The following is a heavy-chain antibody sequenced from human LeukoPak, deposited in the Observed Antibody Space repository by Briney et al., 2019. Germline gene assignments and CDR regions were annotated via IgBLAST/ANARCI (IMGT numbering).Heavy chain of an antibody. V-gene: IGHV3-23*01. J-gene: IGHJ6*03. CDR3: AKVGGTDHYYYMDV. CDR2: VSGSGYNA. CDR1: GLIFRNYA. Sequence: GGSLRLSCAASGLIFRNYAVSWVRQAPGKGLQWVSSVSGSGYNAYYADSMKGRFAISRDNSKSMLFLQMHSLTAEDTAIYYCAKVGGTDHYYYMDVWGKGTTVTVSS. D-gene: IGHD3-16*01.